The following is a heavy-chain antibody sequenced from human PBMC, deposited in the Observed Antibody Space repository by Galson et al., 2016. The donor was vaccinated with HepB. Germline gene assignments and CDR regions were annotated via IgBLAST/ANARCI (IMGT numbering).Heavy chain of an antibody. V-gene: IGHV1-18*01. CDR1: GYTFTTSG. J-gene: IGHJ6*02. Sequence: SVKVSCKASGYTFTTSGISWVRQAPGQGLEWMGWISADNDERNYTQSLQGRVSMTTDSSTSTAYMELRSLRSDATAIYYCARAIYITAGMDVWGQGTTVTVSS. CDR2: ISADNDER. D-gene: IGHD3-3*01. CDR3: ARAIYITAGMDV.